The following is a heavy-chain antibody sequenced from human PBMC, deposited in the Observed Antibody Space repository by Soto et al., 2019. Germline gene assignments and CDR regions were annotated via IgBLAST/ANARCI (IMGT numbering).Heavy chain of an antibody. Sequence: PGGSLRLSCAASGFTFSDYYVSWIRQAPGKGLEWVSYISSSGSTIWQTEYAVSVKGRMTINPDASKNQFSLQLNSVTPEDTAMYYCARLVGNSWLDHWGQGTLVTVSS. CDR1: GFTFSDYY. D-gene: IGHD6-6*01. CDR3: ARLVGNSWLDH. CDR2: ISSSGSTI. V-gene: IGHV3-11*04. J-gene: IGHJ5*02.